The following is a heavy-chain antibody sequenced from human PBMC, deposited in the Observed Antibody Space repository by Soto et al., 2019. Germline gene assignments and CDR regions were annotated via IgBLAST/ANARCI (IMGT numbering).Heavy chain of an antibody. CDR1: GGSISSSSYY. J-gene: IGHJ4*02. Sequence: XATLSLTCTVSGGSISSSSYYWGWIRQPPGKGLEWIGSIYYSGSTYYNPSLKSRVTISVDTSKNQFSLKLSSVTAADTAVYYCATSRSSSGWYYFDYWGQGTLVTVSS. CDR2: IYYSGST. V-gene: IGHV4-39*01. CDR3: ATSRSSSGWYYFDY. D-gene: IGHD6-19*01.